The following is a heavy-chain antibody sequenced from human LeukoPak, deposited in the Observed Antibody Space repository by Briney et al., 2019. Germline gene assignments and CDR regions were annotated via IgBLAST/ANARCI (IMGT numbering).Heavy chain of an antibody. J-gene: IGHJ4*02. CDR1: GFTFSSYG. CDR3: AKTPGDVRWEPQRDYLDY. D-gene: IGHD1-26*01. CDR2: ISYDGSNK. Sequence: GGSLRLSCAASGFTFSSYGMHWVRQAPGKGLEWVAVISYDGSNKYYADSVKGRFTISRDNSKNTLYLQMNSLRAEDTAVYYCAKTPGDVRWEPQRDYLDYWGQGTLVTVSS. V-gene: IGHV3-30*18.